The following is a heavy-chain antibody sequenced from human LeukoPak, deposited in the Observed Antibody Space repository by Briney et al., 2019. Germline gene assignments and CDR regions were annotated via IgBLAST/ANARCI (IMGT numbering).Heavy chain of an antibody. CDR3: ARGLRYSSGWTTIQKAYYYYGMDD. CDR1: GFTFSSYW. J-gene: IGHJ6*02. CDR2: IKQDGSEK. Sequence: GGSLRLSCAASGFTFSSYWMSWVRQAPGKGLEWVANIKQDGSEKYYVDSVKGRFTISRDNAKNSLYLQMNSLRAEDTAVYYCARGLRYSSGWTTIQKAYYYYGMDDWGQGTTVTVSS. V-gene: IGHV3-7*01. D-gene: IGHD6-19*01.